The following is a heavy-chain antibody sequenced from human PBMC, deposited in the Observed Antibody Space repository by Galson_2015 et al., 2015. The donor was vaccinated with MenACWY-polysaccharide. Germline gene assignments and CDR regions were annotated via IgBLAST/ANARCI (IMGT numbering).Heavy chain of an antibody. J-gene: IGHJ5*02. D-gene: IGHD3-3*01. CDR2: IYNTGST. CDR3: ARDARRGFSNGFDP. V-gene: IGHV4-31*03. CDR1: GGSIGSDNYY. Sequence: TLSLTCTVSGGSIGSDNYYWSWIRQFPGRGLQWIGFIYNTGSTYYNPSLKSRGTISGDASKNQFSLNLTSVTSADTAVYYCARDARRGFSNGFDPWGQGIRVIVSS.